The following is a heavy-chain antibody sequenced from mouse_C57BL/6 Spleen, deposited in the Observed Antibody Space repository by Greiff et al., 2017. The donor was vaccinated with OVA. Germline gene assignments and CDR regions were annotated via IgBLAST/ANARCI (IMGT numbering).Heavy chain of an antibody. D-gene: IGHD2-5*01. J-gene: IGHJ4*01. Sequence: VQLKESGGGLVKPGGSSKLSCAASGCTFSDYGMPSVRQAPEKALEWVTYISSGSSTIYYADTVKGRFTISRDNAKNTLFLQMTSLRSEDTAMYYCAPYYSKGAMDYWGQGTSVTVSS. CDR3: APYYSKGAMDY. V-gene: IGHV5-17*01. CDR2: ISSGSSTI. CDR1: GCTFSDYG.